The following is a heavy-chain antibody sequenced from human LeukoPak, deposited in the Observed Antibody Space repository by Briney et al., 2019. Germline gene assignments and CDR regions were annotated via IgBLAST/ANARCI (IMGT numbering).Heavy chain of an antibody. CDR3: AREGGHCSGGRCYGAFDI. CDR2: IKQDGSEK. CDR1: GFTFSSYW. Sequence: GGSLRLSCEASGFTFSSYWMNLVHQAPGKGLEWVANIKQDGSEKYYVDSVKGRFTISRDNPKNSLYVQMNSLRAEDTAVYYCAREGGHCSGGRCYGAFDIWGQGTMVTVSS. J-gene: IGHJ3*02. V-gene: IGHV3-7*01. D-gene: IGHD2-15*01.